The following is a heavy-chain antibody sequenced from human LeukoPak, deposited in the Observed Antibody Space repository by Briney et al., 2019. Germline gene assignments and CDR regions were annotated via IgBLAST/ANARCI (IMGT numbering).Heavy chain of an antibody. CDR3: AKDFRPANYYDSSGGDY. V-gene: IGHV3-23*01. J-gene: IGHJ4*02. Sequence: GGSLRLSCAASGFTFSSYAMSWVRQAPGKGLEWVSAISGSGGSTYYADSVKGRFTISRDNSKNTLYLQMNSLRAEDTAVYYCAKDFRPANYYDSSGGDYWGQGTLVIVSS. D-gene: IGHD3-22*01. CDR2: ISGSGGST. CDR1: GFTFSSYA.